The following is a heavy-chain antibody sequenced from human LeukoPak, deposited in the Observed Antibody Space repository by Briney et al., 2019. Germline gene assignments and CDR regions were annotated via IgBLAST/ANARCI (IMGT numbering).Heavy chain of an antibody. CDR3: ARDLSGYDYYFDY. J-gene: IGHJ4*02. CDR2: IHYSGST. CDR1: GGSISSGGYY. V-gene: IGHV4-31*03. D-gene: IGHD5-12*01. Sequence: SSETLSLTCTVPGGSISSGGYYWSWIRQHPVKGLEWIGYIHYSGSTYYNPSLKSRVTISVDTSKNQFSLKLSSVTAADTAVYYCARDLSGYDYYFDYWGQGTLVTVSS.